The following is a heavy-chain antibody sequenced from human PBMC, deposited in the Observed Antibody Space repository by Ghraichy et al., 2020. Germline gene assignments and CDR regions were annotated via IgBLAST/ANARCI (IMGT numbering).Heavy chain of an antibody. J-gene: IGHJ5*02. CDR3: ARASTRSREIVVVPAATGGNWFDP. CDR1: GGSFSGYY. CDR2: INHSGST. V-gene: IGHV4-34*01. Sequence: SETLSLTCAVYGGSFSGYYWSWIRQPPGKGLEWIGEINHSGSTNYNPSLKSRVTISVDTSKNQFSLKLSSVTAADTAVYYCARASTRSREIVVVPAATGGNWFDPWGQGTLVTVSS. D-gene: IGHD2-2*01.